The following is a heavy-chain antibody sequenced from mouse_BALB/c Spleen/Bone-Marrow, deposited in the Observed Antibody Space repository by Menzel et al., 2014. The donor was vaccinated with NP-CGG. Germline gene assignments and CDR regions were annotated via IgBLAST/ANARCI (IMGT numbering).Heavy chain of an antibody. CDR3: TRSPITTVVAVTMDY. V-gene: IGHV1S22*01. J-gene: IGHJ4*01. CDR2: IYPGSGST. CDR1: GYTFTSYW. Sequence: LQESGSELVRPGASVKLSCKASGYTFTSYWMHWVKQRPGQGLEWIGNIYPGSGSTNYDEKFKNKATLTVDTSSSTAYMQLSSLTSEDSAVYYCTRSPITTVVAVTMDYWGQGTSVTVSS. D-gene: IGHD1-1*01.